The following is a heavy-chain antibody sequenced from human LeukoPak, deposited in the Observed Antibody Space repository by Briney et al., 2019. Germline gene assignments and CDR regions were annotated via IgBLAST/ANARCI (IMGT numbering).Heavy chain of an antibody. CDR2: IKSKTDGGTT. J-gene: IGHJ4*02. CDR3: TTELWFGELLSDY. Sequence: GGSLRLSCAASGFTFSSYWMSWVRQAPGKGLEWVGRIKSKTDGGTTDYAAPVKGRFTISRDDSKNTLYLQMNSLKTEDTAVYYCTTELWFGELLSDYWGQGTLVTVSS. V-gene: IGHV3-15*01. CDR1: GFTFSSYW. D-gene: IGHD3-10*01.